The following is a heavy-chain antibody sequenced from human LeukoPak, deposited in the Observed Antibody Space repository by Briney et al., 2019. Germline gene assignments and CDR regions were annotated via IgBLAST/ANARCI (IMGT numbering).Heavy chain of an antibody. CDR3: ARVYGGNWN. Sequence: SETLSLTCTVSGGSISSSSYYWGWIRQHPGKGLEWIGYIYYSGSTYYNPSLKSRVTISVDTSKNQFSLKLSSVTAADTAVYYCARVYGGNWNWGQGTLVTVSS. CDR2: IYYSGST. V-gene: IGHV4-31*03. J-gene: IGHJ4*02. CDR1: GGSISSSSYY. D-gene: IGHD4-23*01.